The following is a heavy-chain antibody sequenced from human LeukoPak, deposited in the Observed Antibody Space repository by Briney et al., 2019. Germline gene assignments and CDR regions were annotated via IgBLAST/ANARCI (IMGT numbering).Heavy chain of an antibody. V-gene: IGHV5-51*01. J-gene: IGHJ6*03. CDR2: IYPCYSDT. D-gene: IGHD3-10*01. Sequence: KPGESLKISXKGSGYSFTSYWIGWVRQLPGKGLEWMWIIYPCYSDTRYSPSFQGQVTISADKSISTAYLQWSSLKASDTAMYYCARLYYGSGSYSWYYYYYMDVWGKGTTVTVSS. CDR3: ARLYYGSGSYSWYYYYYMDV. CDR1: GYSFTSYW.